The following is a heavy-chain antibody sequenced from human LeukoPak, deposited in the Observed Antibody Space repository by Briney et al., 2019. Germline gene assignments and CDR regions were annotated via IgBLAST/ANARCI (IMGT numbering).Heavy chain of an antibody. CDR1: GLTVSSNY. J-gene: IGHJ4*02. D-gene: IGHD6-19*01. CDR3: ARSPTPGIAVAGYYFDY. CDR2: FYNGINT. V-gene: IGHV3-53*05. Sequence: GGSLRLSCAATGLTVSSNYMSWVRQAPGEGLEWVSVFYNGINTYYADSVKGRCITSRDNSKNTLYLQMNSLRAEDTAVYYCARSPTPGIAVAGYYFDYWGQGTLVTVSS.